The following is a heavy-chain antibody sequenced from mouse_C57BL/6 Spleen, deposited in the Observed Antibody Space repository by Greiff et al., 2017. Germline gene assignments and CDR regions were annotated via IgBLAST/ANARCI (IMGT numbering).Heavy chain of an antibody. CDR2: IDPETGGT. D-gene: IGHD2-1*01. V-gene: IGHV1-15*01. CDR1: GYTFTDYE. Sequence: QVQLQQSGAELVRPGASVTLSCKASGYTFTDYEMHWVKQTPVHGLEWIGAIDPETGGTAYNQKFKGKAILTADKSSSTAYMELRSLTSEDSAVYYCTRAREGNQRGFAYWGQGTLVTVSA. CDR3: TRAREGNQRGFAY. J-gene: IGHJ3*01.